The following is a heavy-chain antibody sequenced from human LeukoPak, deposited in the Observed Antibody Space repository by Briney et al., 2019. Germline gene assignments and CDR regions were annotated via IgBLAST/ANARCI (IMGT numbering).Heavy chain of an antibody. J-gene: IGHJ6*03. Sequence: SETLSLTCTVSGGSISSGSYYWSWIRQPPGKGLEWIGYIYYSGSTNYNPSLKSRVTISVDTSKNQFSLKLSSVTAADTAVYYCARAWVGSSHFYFYYYMDVWGKGTTVTVSS. CDR1: GGSISSGSYY. CDR2: IYYSGST. V-gene: IGHV4-61*01. D-gene: IGHD6-13*01. CDR3: ARAWVGSSHFYFYYYMDV.